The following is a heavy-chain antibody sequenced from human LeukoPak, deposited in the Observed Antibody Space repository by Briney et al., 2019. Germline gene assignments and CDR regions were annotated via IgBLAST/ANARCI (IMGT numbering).Heavy chain of an antibody. D-gene: IGHD2-8*02. CDR2: MYSGGST. CDR3: ARGYCTGTNCLVDY. V-gene: IGHV3-53*01. Sequence: GGSLRLSCAASGFTVSTNFMNWVRQAPGKGLEWVSIMYSGGSTYYADSVKGRFTISRDDSKNTVCLQMNSLRADDTATYYCARGYCTGTNCLVDYWGQGTLVTVSS. J-gene: IGHJ4*02. CDR1: GFTVSTNF.